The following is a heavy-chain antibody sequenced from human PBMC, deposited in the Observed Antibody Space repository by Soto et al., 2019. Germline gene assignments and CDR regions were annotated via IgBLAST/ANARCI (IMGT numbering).Heavy chain of an antibody. CDR3: ATDSAVQLLSLDY. V-gene: IGHV3-43*01. D-gene: IGHD5-18*01. CDR1: GFTFDDYT. Sequence: VQLVESGGVVVQPGGSLRLSCAASGFTFDDYTMHWVRQAPGKGLEWVSILSWNGDNTYYADSVKGRFTISRDNSKSSFYLRMNSLRTEDTALYYCATDSAVQLLSLDYWGQGNLGNVSS. CDR2: LSWNGDNT. J-gene: IGHJ4*02.